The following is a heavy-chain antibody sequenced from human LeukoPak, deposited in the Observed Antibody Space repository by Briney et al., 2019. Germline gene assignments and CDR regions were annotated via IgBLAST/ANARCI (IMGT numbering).Heavy chain of an antibody. CDR3: ANLHYVSSGSNFDY. D-gene: IGHD3-22*01. Sequence: SETLSLTCTVSADSISSRYCSWIRQPPGKGLEWIGYIHYSGTTNYNPSLKSRVTISVDTFKKQFSLKLKSVTAADTAVYYCANLHYVSSGSNFDYWGQGTLVTVSS. CDR1: ADSISSRY. CDR2: IHYSGTT. J-gene: IGHJ4*02. V-gene: IGHV4-59*11.